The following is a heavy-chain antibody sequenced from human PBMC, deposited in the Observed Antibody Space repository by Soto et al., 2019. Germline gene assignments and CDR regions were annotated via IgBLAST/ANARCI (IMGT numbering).Heavy chain of an antibody. CDR3: AREGLTGPGYYYYGMDV. CDR2: ISAYNGNT. V-gene: IGHV1-18*04. Sequence: ASVKVSCKASGYTFTSYGISWVRQAPGQGLEWMGWISAYNGNTNYAQKLQGRVTMTTDTSTSTAYMELRSLRSDDTAVYYCAREGLTGPGYYYYGMDVWGQGTTVTVSS. J-gene: IGHJ6*02. CDR1: GYTFTSYG. D-gene: IGHD3-10*01.